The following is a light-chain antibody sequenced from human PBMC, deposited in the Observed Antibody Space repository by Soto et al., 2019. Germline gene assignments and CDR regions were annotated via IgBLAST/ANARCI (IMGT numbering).Light chain of an antibody. J-gene: IGKJ2*01. CDR1: QSVSSK. CDR3: QQYNNWPHT. Sequence: IVMTQPPATLSVSAGVRATLSCRASQSVSSKLAWFQQKPGQAPSLLIYGVSTRATGVPVRFSGSGSGTEFTLTINSLQSEDFAVYYCQQYNNWPHTLGQGTKVDI. V-gene: IGKV3-15*01. CDR2: GVS.